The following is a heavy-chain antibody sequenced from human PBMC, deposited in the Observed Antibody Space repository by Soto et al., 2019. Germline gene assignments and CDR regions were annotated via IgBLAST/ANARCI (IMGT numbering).Heavy chain of an antibody. CDR1: GYTFTSYA. CDR2: INAGNGNT. J-gene: IGHJ4*02. V-gene: IGHV1-3*01. CDR3: ARGLTDDYIWGSYLFDY. Sequence: QVQLVQSGAEVKKPGASVKVSCKASGYTFTSYAMHWVRQAPGQRLEWMGWINAGNGNTKYSQKFQGRVTITRDTXXXXXXXXXXXXXXXXXXVYYCARGLTDDYIWGSYLFDYWGQGTLVTVSS. D-gene: IGHD3-16*02.